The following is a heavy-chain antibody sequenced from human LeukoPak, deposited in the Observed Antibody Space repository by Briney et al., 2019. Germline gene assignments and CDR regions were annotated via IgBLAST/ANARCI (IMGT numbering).Heavy chain of an antibody. D-gene: IGHD3-3*01. Sequence: SETLSLTCTVSGGSISSHYWSWIRQPPGKGLEWVGYIYYSGSTNYNLSPKSRDTISVDTSKNQSSLKLSSVTAADTAVYYCARDSLHYDFWSGYYTQGNWFDPWGQGTLVTVSS. CDR2: IYYSGST. J-gene: IGHJ5*02. V-gene: IGHV4-59*11. CDR1: GGSISSHY. CDR3: ARDSLHYDFWSGYYTQGNWFDP.